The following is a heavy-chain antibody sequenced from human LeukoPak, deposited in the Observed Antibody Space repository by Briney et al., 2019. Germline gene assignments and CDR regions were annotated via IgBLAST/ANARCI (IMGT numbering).Heavy chain of an antibody. Sequence: SVKVSCKASGGTFSSYAISWVRQAPGQGLEWMGGIIPIFGTANYAQKFQGRDTITTDESTSTAYMELSSLRSEDTAVYYCARTAYYDILTGYSFPYYFDYWGQGTLVTVSS. J-gene: IGHJ4*02. CDR1: GGTFSSYA. D-gene: IGHD3-9*01. CDR3: ARTAYYDILTGYSFPYYFDY. CDR2: IIPIFGTA. V-gene: IGHV1-69*05.